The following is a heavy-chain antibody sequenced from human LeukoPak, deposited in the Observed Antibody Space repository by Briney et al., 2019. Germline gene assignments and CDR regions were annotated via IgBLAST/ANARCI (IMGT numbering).Heavy chain of an antibody. Sequence: PSETLSLTCTISGVSMNTYYWNWIRQPVGEGLEWIGRIYTNGNSDYNPSLRSRARMSMDTSKSQLYLKLDSVTAADTAVYYCAREGKLTGYSGGLGFNYWGQGTLVTVSS. D-gene: IGHD6-19*01. CDR2: IYTNGNS. J-gene: IGHJ4*02. CDR3: AREGKLTGYSGGLGFNY. CDR1: GVSMNTYY. V-gene: IGHV4-4*07.